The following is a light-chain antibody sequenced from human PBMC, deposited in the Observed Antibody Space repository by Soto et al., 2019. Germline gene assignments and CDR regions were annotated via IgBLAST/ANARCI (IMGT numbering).Light chain of an antibody. CDR2: AAS. CDR3: QQYNNWPIT. Sequence: DIQMTQSPSSLSASVVDRVTITFRASQSISSYLNWYQQKPGKAPKLLIYAASSLQSGVPSRFSGSGSGTDFTLTISSLQPEDFAVYYCQQYNNWPITFGQGTRLEIK. CDR1: QSISSY. J-gene: IGKJ5*01. V-gene: IGKV1-39*01.